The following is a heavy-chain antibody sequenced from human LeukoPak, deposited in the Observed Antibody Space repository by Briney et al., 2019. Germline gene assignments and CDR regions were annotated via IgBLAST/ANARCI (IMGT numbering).Heavy chain of an antibody. D-gene: IGHD1-26*01. CDR3: ARAGDYGGSYPSDN. J-gene: IGHJ4*02. CDR1: GYTFTGYY. CDR2: TNPNSGGT. Sequence: ASVKVSCKASGYTFTGYYMHWVRQAPGQGLEWMGWTNPNSGGTNYAQKFQGRVAVTRDTSISTAYMELSRLRSDDSAVYYCARAGDYGGSYPSDNWGQGTLVTVSP. V-gene: IGHV1-2*02.